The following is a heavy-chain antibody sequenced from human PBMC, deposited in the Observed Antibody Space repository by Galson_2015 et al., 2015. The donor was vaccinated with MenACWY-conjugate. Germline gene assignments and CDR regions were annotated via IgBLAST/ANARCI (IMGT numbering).Heavy chain of an antibody. J-gene: IGHJ3*02. CDR1: GFTFSDYY. Sequence: SLRLSCAASGFTFSDYYMSWIRQAPGKGLEWVSYISSSSSYTNYADSVKGRFTISRDNAKNSLYLQMNSLRAEDTAVYYCASYRHNDAFDIWGQGTMVTVSS. D-gene: IGHD1-26*01. CDR3: ASYRHNDAFDI. V-gene: IGHV3-11*03. CDR2: ISSSSSYT.